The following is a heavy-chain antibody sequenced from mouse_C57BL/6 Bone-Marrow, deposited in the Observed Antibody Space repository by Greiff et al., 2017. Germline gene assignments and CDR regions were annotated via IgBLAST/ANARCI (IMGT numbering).Heavy chain of an antibody. V-gene: IGHV14-4*01. CDR3: TTPTVTYFDY. D-gene: IGHD1-1*01. J-gene: IGHJ2*01. CDR1: GFNFKDDY. CDR2: IDPENGNT. Sequence: EVQLQQSGAELVRPGASVKLSCTASGFNFKDDYMHWVKQRPEQGLEWIGWIDPENGNTEYASKFQGKATITADTSSNTAYLQLSSLTSEDTAVYYCTTPTVTYFDYWGQGTTLTVSA.